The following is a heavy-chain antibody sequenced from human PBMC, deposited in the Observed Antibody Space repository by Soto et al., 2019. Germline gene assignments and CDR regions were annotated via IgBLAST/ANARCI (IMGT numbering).Heavy chain of an antibody. V-gene: IGHV1-18*01. Sequence: GPEVQKPGASVKVSCKASGYPFTNYGISWVRQAPGQGLEWMGWISTYNGNPNYAQKLQGRVTMTTDTSTSTAYMELRSLRSDDTAVFYCARAPLYSTSPKSAFDIWGQGTVVTVSS. CDR2: ISTYNGNP. CDR1: GYPFTNYG. D-gene: IGHD6-6*01. CDR3: ARAPLYSTSPKSAFDI. J-gene: IGHJ3*02.